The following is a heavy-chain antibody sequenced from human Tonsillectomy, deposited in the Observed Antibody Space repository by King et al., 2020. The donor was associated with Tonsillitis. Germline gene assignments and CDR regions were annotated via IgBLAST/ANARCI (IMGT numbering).Heavy chain of an antibody. CDR3: VKARGPSITIFYLLDY. V-gene: IGHV3-64D*06. J-gene: IGHJ4*02. Sequence: QLVQSGGDLVQPGGSLRLSCSASGFTFNTYAMHWVRQAPGKGLEYVSAISSNGGGTYYADSVKGRFTISRDNSKNTLYLQMSSLRAEDTAVYYYVKARGPSITIFYLLDYWGQGTLVTVSS. D-gene: IGHD3-9*01. CDR1: GFTFNTYA. CDR2: ISSNGGGT.